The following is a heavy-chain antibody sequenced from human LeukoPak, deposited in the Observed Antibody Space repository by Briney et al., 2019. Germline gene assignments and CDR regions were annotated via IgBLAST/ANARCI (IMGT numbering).Heavy chain of an antibody. CDR2: INSDGSDT. CDR1: GFTFNSYW. J-gene: IGHJ3*02. CDR3: ARGGYHHGFDI. D-gene: IGHD2-15*01. V-gene: IGHV3-74*01. Sequence: GGSLRLSCAASGFTFNSYWFYWVRQAPGKGLVWVSRINSDGSDTIYADSVKGRFTISRDNAKSTVYLQMNSLKAEDTAVYYCARGGYHHGFDIWGQGTMVTVSS.